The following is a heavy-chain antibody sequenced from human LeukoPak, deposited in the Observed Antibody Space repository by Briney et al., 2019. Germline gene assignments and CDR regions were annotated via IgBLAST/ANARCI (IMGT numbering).Heavy chain of an antibody. CDR2: IYRSGST. V-gene: IGHV4-38-2*01. CDR3: ARVGEEYQLPHYHYYYYMDV. D-gene: IGHD2-2*01. CDR1: GYSISSGYY. J-gene: IGHJ6*03. Sequence: KPSETLSLTCAVSGYSISSGYYWGWIRQPPGKGLEWIAIIYRSGSTYYNPSLRSRVTISVDTSKNHFSLKLSSVTAADTAVYYYARVGEEYQLPHYHYYYYMDVWGKGTTVTVSS.